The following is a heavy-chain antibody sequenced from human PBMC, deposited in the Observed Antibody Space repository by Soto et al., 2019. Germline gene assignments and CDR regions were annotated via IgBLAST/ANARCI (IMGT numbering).Heavy chain of an antibody. CDR2: MNPNSGTT. V-gene: IGHV1-8*01. J-gene: IGHJ6*02. Sequence: QVELVQSGAEVKQPGASVKVSCKASGYTFTSYDINWVLQATGQGLEWMGCMNPNSGTTGYEQKFQGRATMTRNTSISTAYLELSSLRSEDPAVYYCARERTGRTSMDVWGQGTTVTVSS. CDR1: GYTFTSYD. D-gene: IGHD1-1*01. CDR3: ARERTGRTSMDV.